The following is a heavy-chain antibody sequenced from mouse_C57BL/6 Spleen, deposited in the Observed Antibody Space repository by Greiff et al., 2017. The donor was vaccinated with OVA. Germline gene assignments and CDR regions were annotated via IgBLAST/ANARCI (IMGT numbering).Heavy chain of an antibody. Sequence: LVESGAELVRPGTSVKVSCKASGYAFTNYLIEWVKQRPGQGLEWIGVINPGSGGTNYNEKFKGKATLTADKSSSTAYMQLSSLTSEDSAVYFCARYDYDGEVPAWFAYWGQGTLVTVSA. CDR3: ARYDYDGEVPAWFAY. CDR2: INPGSGGT. V-gene: IGHV1-54*01. J-gene: IGHJ3*01. D-gene: IGHD2-4*01. CDR1: GYAFTNYL.